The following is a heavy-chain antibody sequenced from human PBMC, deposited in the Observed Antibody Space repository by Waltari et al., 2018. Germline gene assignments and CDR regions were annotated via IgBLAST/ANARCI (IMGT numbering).Heavy chain of an antibody. CDR2: IIPMFGTA. CDR3: ARGGLYGQQLLESAFEI. V-gene: IGHV1-69*05. J-gene: IGHJ3*02. Sequence: QVQLVQSGAELKKPGSSVQVSCQASGGSFSTYAITWGRQAPGQGLEWMGGIIPMFGTANYAQKIQDRVTIITDESMTTAYMELSSLTSEDTAVYYCARGGLYGQQLLESAFEIWGQGTKVTVSS. CDR1: GGSFSTYA. D-gene: IGHD6-13*01.